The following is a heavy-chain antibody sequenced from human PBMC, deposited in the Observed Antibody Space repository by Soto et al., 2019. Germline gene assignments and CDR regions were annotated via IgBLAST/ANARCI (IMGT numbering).Heavy chain of an antibody. CDR2: IYASDSDT. CDR1: GYSFTTNW. CDR3: ARPLVVGFTPDYSDL. D-gene: IGHD1-26*01. V-gene: IGHV5-51*01. Sequence: GESLKISCRGSGYSFTTNWIGWLRQTPGKGLELMGIIYASDSDTRYSPSFQGLVTISADKSINTAYLQWDSLKASDTAMYYCARPLVVGFTPDYSDLWGQGTLVTVSS. J-gene: IGHJ4*02.